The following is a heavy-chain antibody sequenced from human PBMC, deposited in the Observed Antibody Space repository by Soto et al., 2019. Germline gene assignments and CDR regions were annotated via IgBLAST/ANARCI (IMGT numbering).Heavy chain of an antibody. CDR1: GGTFTSYA. CDR3: AGVPLWGRPQRPRGGRDV. CDR2: IVPVFGTA. D-gene: IGHD3-16*01. Sequence: QVQLLQSGAEVKKPGSSVKVSCKASGGTFTSYAISWVRQAPGQGLEWMGGIVPVFGTATYAQRFQDRVTITKARPGGTAYLEMRDVTSDATAVYSCAGVPLWGRPQRPRGGRDVGGQGTSFIAS. J-gene: IGHJ6*02. V-gene: IGHV1-69*06.